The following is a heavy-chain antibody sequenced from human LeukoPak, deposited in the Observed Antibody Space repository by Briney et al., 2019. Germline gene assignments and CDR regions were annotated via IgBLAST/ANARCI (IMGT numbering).Heavy chain of an antibody. V-gene: IGHV3-30*04. CDR2: ISYDGSNK. CDR1: GFTFSSYA. J-gene: IGHJ5*02. CDR3: ARAQAIYGSGDFDP. D-gene: IGHD3-10*01. Sequence: GGSLRLSCAASGFTFSSYAMHWVRQAPGKGLEWVAVISYDGSNKYYADSVKGRFTISRDNSKNTLYLQMNSLGAEDTAVYYCARAQAIYGSGDFDPWGQGTLVTVSS.